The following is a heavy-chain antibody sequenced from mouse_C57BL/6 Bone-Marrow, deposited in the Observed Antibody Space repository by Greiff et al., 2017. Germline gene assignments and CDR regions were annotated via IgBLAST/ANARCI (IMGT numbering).Heavy chain of an antibody. CDR1: GYTFTSYW. D-gene: IGHD1-1*01. CDR3: ARSYYGTSFAY. CDR2: IYPGSGST. Sequence: VQLQQPGAELVKPGASVKMSCKASGYTFTSYWITWVKQRPGQGLEWIGDIYPGSGSTNYNEKFKSKGTLTVDTASSTAYMQLSSLTSEDSAVYYCARSYYGTSFAYWGQGTLVTVSA. V-gene: IGHV1-55*01. J-gene: IGHJ3*01.